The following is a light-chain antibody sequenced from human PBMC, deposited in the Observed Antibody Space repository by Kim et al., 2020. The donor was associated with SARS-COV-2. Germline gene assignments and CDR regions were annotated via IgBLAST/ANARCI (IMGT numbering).Light chain of an antibody. CDR1: SLRSYY. Sequence: SSELTQDPAVSVALGQTVRITCQGDSLRSYYATWYQQKPGQAPILVIYGKNNRHSGIPDRFSGSSSGNTASLTITGTQAGDEADYYCNSRDGNYNVVFGGGTKLTV. V-gene: IGLV3-19*01. CDR3: NSRDGNYNVV. CDR2: GKN. J-gene: IGLJ2*01.